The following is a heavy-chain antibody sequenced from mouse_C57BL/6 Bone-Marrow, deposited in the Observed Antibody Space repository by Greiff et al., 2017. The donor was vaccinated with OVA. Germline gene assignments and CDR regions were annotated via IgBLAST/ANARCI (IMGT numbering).Heavy chain of an antibody. D-gene: IGHD1-1*01. J-gene: IGHJ3*01. V-gene: IGHV5-6*01. CDR2: ISSGGSYT. Sequence: DVHLVESGGDLVKPGGSLKLSCAASGFTFSSYGMSWVRQTPDKRLEWVATISSGGSYTYYPDSVKGRFTISRDNAKNTLYLQMSSLKSEDTAMYYCARPLITTVVPSFAYWGQGTLVTVSA. CDR3: ARPLITTVVPSFAY. CDR1: GFTFSSYG.